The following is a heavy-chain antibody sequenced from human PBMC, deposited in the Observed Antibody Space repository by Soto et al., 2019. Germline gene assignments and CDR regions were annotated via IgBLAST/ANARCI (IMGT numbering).Heavy chain of an antibody. CDR2: ISSSSSTI. CDR3: AKVFPRVGRDAFDI. CDR1: GFTFSSYS. J-gene: IGHJ3*02. D-gene: IGHD1-26*01. Sequence: GGSLRLSRAASGFTFSSYSMNWVRQAPGKGLEWVSYISSSSSTIYYADSVKGRFTISRDNSKNTLYLQMNSLRAEDTAVYYCAKVFPRVGRDAFDIWGQGTMVTVSS. V-gene: IGHV3-48*01.